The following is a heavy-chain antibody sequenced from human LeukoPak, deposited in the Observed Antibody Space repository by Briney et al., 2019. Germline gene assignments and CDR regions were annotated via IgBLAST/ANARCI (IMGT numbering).Heavy chain of an antibody. Sequence: GESLKISCKGSGYSFTSYWIGWVRQLPGKGLEGMGIIYPGDSDTRYSPSFQGQVTISPDNSITTAYLQWSSLKASDTAMYYCARLRGGDSSSFDYWGQGTLVTVSS. CDR2: IYPGDSDT. D-gene: IGHD6-13*01. CDR3: ARLRGGDSSSFDY. J-gene: IGHJ4*02. V-gene: IGHV5-51*01. CDR1: GYSFTSYW.